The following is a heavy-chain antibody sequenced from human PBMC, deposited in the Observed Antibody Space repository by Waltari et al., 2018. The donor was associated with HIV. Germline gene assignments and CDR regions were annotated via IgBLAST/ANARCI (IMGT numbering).Heavy chain of an antibody. J-gene: IGHJ4*02. V-gene: IGHV3-30*01. CDR2: ISYDGSNK. D-gene: IGHD6-13*01. CDR1: GFKFSHYA. Sequence: QVQLVESGGGVVQPGKSLRLSCAASGFKFSHYAIHWVRQAPGKVLQWVAFISYDGSNKYYADSVKGRFTVSRDNSKNTLDLQMNTLRAEDTAVYYCARDRAGYSSSWLGGRFDYWGQGTLVTVSS. CDR3: ARDRAGYSSSWLGGRFDY.